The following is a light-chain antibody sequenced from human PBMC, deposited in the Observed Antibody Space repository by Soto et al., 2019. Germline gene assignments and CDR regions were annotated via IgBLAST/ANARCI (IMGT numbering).Light chain of an antibody. CDR1: SSDVGVYNY. CDR2: DVT. J-gene: IGLJ2*01. Sequence: QSLLTQPRSVSGSPGQSVTISCTGTSSDVGVYNYVSWYQQHPGKAPKLIIYDVTKRPSGVPDRFSGSKSANTASLIISGLQAADEAEYYCCCCSYADSSSFRVLFGGGTQLTVL. V-gene: IGLV2-11*01. CDR3: CSYADSSSFRVL.